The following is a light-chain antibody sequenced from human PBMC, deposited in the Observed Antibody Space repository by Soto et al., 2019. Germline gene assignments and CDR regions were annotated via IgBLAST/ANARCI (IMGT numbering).Light chain of an antibody. V-gene: IGLV2-14*01. CDR3: SSYPSSSTLPYV. Sequence: QSALTQPASVSGSPGQSITISCSGTSSDVGVYNYVSWYQQHPGKAPKLMIYEVSNRPSGVSNRFSGSKSGNTASLTISGLQAEDEADYYCSSYPSSSTLPYVFGTGTKLTVL. CDR1: SSDVGVYNY. J-gene: IGLJ1*01. CDR2: EVS.